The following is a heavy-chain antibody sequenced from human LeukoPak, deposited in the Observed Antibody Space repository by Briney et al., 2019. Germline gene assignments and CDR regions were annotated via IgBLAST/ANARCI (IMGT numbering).Heavy chain of an antibody. CDR2: INPSGGST. J-gene: IGHJ6*03. V-gene: IGHV1-46*01. D-gene: IGHD6-19*01. Sequence: GASVKVSCKASGYTFTSYYMHWVRQAPGQGLEWMGIINPSGGSTSYAQKFQGRVTMTRDMSTSTVYMELSSLRSEDTAVYYCARDFEVYSSGWTYTPHYMDVWGKGTTVTVSS. CDR1: GYTFTSYY. CDR3: ARDFEVYSSGWTYTPHYMDV.